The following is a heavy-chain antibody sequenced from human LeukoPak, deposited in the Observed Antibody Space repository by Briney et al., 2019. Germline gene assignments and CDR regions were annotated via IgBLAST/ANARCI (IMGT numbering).Heavy chain of an antibody. CDR1: GGSISSTSHY. J-gene: IGHJ4*02. V-gene: IGHV4-39*01. D-gene: IGHD6-13*01. CDR2: IYYSGST. CDR3: ARLGYSVSWTDC. Sequence: LETLSLTCTVSGGSISSTSHYWGWIRQPPGKGLEWIGSIYYSGSTYYNPSLKSRVTISVDTSKNQFSLRLSSVTATDMAVHFCARLGYSVSWTDCWGQGILVTVSS.